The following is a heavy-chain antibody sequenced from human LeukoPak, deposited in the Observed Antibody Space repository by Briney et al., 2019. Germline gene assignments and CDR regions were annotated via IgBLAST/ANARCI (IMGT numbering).Heavy chain of an antibody. CDR1: GFTFSSYG. J-gene: IGHJ6*02. D-gene: IGHD3-3*01. Sequence: GRSLRLSCAASGFTFSSYGMHWVRQAPGKGLEWVAVIWYDGSNKYYADSVKGRFTISRDNSKNTLYLQMNSLKAEDTAVYYCARDGSITIFGVVEDYYYYGMDVWGQGTTVTVSS. CDR2: IWYDGSNK. V-gene: IGHV3-33*08. CDR3: ARDGSITIFGVVEDYYYYGMDV.